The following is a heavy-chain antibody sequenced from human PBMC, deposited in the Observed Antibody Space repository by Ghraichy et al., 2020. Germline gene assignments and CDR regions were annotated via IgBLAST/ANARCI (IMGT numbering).Heavy chain of an antibody. J-gene: IGHJ4*02. D-gene: IGHD1-26*01. CDR3: ARSGTLGYFDY. V-gene: IGHV3-30-3*01. CDR2: ISYDGSNK. Sequence: LSLTCAASGFTFSSYAMHWVRQAPGKGLEWVAVISYDGSNKYYADSVKGRFTISRDNSKNTLYLQMNSLRAEDTAVYYCARSGTLGYFDYWGQGTLVTVSS. CDR1: GFTFSSYA.